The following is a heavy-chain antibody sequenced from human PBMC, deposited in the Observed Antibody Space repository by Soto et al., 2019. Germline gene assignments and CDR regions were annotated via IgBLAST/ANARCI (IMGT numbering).Heavy chain of an antibody. D-gene: IGHD3-10*01. CDR1: GFTVTSHY. Sequence: GGSLRLSCAASGFTVTSHYMTWVRQAPGKGLEWVSVIYRSGATYYPDSVRGRFTASRDYSHNTLYLQMDSLRVEDTAVYYCARDSGMIRGSYGVDVWGPGTTVTVSS. J-gene: IGHJ6*02. CDR3: ARDSGMIRGSYGVDV. V-gene: IGHV3-53*01. CDR2: IYRSGAT.